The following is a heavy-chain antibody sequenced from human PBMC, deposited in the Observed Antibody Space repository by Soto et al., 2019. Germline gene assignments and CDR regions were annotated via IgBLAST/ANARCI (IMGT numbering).Heavy chain of an antibody. D-gene: IGHD5-12*01. Sequence: GGSLSLSCAASGFTFSSYIMNWVRQAPGKGLEWVSSISSSSSYIYYADSVKGRFTISRDNAKNSLYLQMNSLRAEDTAVYYCACLEMATKPLFDYWGQGTLVTVSS. CDR3: ACLEMATKPLFDY. V-gene: IGHV3-21*01. CDR2: ISSSSSYI. CDR1: GFTFSSYI. J-gene: IGHJ4*02.